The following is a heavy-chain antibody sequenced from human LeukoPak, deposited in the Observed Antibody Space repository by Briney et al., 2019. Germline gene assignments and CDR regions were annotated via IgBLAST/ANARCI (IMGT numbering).Heavy chain of an antibody. CDR1: GGSISSYY. V-gene: IGHV4-59*01. CDR2: IYYSGST. Sequence: TSETLSLTCTVSGGSISSYYWSWIRQPPGKGLEWIGYIYYSGSTNYNPSLKSRVTISVDTSKNQFSLKLSSVTAADTAVYYCAGDSTEVNVFDIWGLGTMVTVSS. D-gene: IGHD4-23*01. CDR3: AGDSTEVNVFDI. J-gene: IGHJ3*02.